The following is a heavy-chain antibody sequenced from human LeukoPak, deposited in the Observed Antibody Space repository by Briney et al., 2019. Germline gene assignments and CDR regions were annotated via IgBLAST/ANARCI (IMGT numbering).Heavy chain of an antibody. CDR2: IKQDGSEE. Sequence: PGGSLRLSCAASGFTFSSYWMSWVRQAPGKGLEWVANIKQDGSEEYYVDSVKGRFTISRDNAKNSLYLQMNSLRAEDTAVYYCAREDSSSWVDYWGQGTLVTVSS. D-gene: IGHD6-13*01. CDR1: GFTFSSYW. V-gene: IGHV3-7*03. J-gene: IGHJ4*02. CDR3: AREDSSSWVDY.